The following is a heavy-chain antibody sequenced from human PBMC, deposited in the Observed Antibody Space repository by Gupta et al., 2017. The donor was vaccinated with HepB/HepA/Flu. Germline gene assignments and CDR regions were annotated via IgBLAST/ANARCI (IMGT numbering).Heavy chain of an antibody. Sequence: EVQLVESGGGLVKPGGSLRLSCAASGFPFSSYSMNWVRQAPGKGLGWFSSISSSSSYIYYADSVKGRFTISRDNAKNSLYLQMNSLRAEDTAVYYCARDRGSEQWLDDLNWFDPWGQGTLVTVSS. J-gene: IGHJ5*02. D-gene: IGHD6-19*01. CDR3: ARDRGSEQWLDDLNWFDP. CDR1: GFPFSSYS. V-gene: IGHV3-21*01. CDR2: ISSSSSYI.